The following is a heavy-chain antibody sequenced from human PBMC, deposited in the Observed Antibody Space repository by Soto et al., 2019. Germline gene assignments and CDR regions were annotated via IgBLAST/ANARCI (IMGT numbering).Heavy chain of an antibody. CDR2: ISYDGSNK. J-gene: IGHJ6*02. D-gene: IGHD2-21*02. V-gene: IGHV3-30-3*01. CDR1: GFTFSSYA. Sequence: PGGSLRLSCAASGFTFSSYAMHWVRQAPGKGLEWVAVISYDGSNKYYADSVKGRFTISRDNSKNTLYLQMNSLRAEDTAVYYCARGLRFRYGMDVWGQGTTVTVSS. CDR3: ARGLRFRYGMDV.